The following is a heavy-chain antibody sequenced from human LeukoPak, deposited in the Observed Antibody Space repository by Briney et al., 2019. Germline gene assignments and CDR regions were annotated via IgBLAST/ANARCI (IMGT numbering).Heavy chain of an antibody. J-gene: IGHJ4*02. CDR3: ASGYTRSVGY. CDR2: INHSGST. V-gene: IGHV4-34*01. D-gene: IGHD2-2*02. CDR1: GGSFSGYH. Sequence: SETLSLTCAVYGGSFSGYHWSWIRQPPGKGLEWIGEINHSGSTNYNPSLKSRVTISVDTSKNQFSLKLSSVTAADTAVYYCASGYTRSVGYWGQGTLVTVSS.